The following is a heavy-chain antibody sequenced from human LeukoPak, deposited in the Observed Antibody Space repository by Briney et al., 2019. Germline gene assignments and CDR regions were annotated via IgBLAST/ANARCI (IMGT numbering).Heavy chain of an antibody. D-gene: IGHD4-23*01. CDR3: ARQTTVVTPSYYYYGMDV. J-gene: IGHJ6*02. CDR2: IYYSGST. Sequence: PSETLSVTCTVSGGSISSYYWSWIRQPPGKGLEWIGYIYYSGSTNYNPSLKSRVTISVDTSKNQFSLKLSSVTAADTAVYYCARQTTVVTPSYYYYGMDVWGQGTTVTVSS. CDR1: GGSISSYY. V-gene: IGHV4-59*08.